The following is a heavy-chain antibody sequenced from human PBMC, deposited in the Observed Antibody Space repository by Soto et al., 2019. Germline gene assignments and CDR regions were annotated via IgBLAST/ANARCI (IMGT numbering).Heavy chain of an antibody. CDR1: GGSISSSNW. CDR3: AREGSGSSFFDY. J-gene: IGHJ4*02. D-gene: IGHD3-10*01. V-gene: IGHV4-4*02. CDR2: THHSGTT. Sequence: QVQLQESGPGLVKPSGTLSLTCAVSGGSISSSNWWRWVRQPPGMRLEWIGETHHSGTTNDNPSLKSRVTLSVDKSKNQFSLKLSSVTAADTALYYCAREGSGSSFFDYWGQGTLVAVSS.